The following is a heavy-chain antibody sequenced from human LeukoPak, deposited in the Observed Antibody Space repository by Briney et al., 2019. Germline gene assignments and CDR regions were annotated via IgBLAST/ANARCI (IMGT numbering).Heavy chain of an antibody. Sequence: GGSLRLFCAASGLTFSKAWVNWVRQAPGKGLEWVGRMKSKTDGGTTDYAAPVKGRFTMSRDDSKNTLYLQMNSLKTEDTAVYYCAGGGGYWGLYYWGQGTLVTVSS. CDR2: MKSKTDGGTT. V-gene: IGHV3-15*07. J-gene: IGHJ4*02. CDR3: AGGGGYWGLYY. D-gene: IGHD1-26*01. CDR1: GLTFSKAW.